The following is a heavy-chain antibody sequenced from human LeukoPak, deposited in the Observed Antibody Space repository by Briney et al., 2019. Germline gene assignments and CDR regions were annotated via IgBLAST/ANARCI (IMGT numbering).Heavy chain of an antibody. CDR3: ARVRDNTTWFLYYFDY. CDR1: GFTFSSYS. CDR2: ISSSSSYI. J-gene: IGHJ4*02. V-gene: IGHV3-21*01. Sequence: GGSLRLSCAASGFTFSSYSMNWVRQAPGKGLEWVSSISSSSSYIYYADSVKGRFTISRDNAKNSLYLQMNSLRAEDMAVYYCARVRDNTTWFLYYFDYWGQGTLVTVSS. D-gene: IGHD6-13*01.